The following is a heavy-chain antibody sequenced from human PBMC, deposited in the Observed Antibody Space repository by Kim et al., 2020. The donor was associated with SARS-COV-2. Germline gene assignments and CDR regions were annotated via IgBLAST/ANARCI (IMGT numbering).Heavy chain of an antibody. J-gene: IGHJ3*02. CDR2: ISSSSSTI. D-gene: IGHD3-9*01. V-gene: IGHV3-48*02. Sequence: GGSLGLSCAASGFTFSSYSMNWVRQAPGKGLEWVSYISSSSSTIYYADSVKGRFTISRDNAKNSLYLQMNSLRDEDTAVYYCARDVLRYFERAFDIWGQGTMVTVSS. CDR1: GFTFSSYS. CDR3: ARDVLRYFERAFDI.